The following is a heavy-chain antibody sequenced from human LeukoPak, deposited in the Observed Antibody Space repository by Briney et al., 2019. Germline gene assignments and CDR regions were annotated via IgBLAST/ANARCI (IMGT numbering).Heavy chain of an antibody. V-gene: IGHV3-74*01. CDR2: TNSDGSSI. CDR1: GFTFSNYW. J-gene: IGHJ3*02. CDR3: ARRSTDYAFDI. Sequence: PGGSLRLSCAASGFTFSNYWMHWVRQAPGKGLVWVSRTNSDGSSITYADSVKGRFTISIDNAKNTLYLQMNSLRAEDTAMYFCARRSTDYAFDIWGQGTMVTVTP. D-gene: IGHD3-3*01.